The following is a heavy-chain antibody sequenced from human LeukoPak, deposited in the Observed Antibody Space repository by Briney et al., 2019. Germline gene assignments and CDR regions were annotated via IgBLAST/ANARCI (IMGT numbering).Heavy chain of an antibody. D-gene: IGHD1-26*01. V-gene: IGHV6-1*01. Sequence: SQTLSLTCAISRDSVSSNSAASNSTRQSPSRGLEWLGKTYYRSKWYNDYAVSLKSRITINPDTSKNQYSLQLNSVTPEDTAVYYCARVTATTLRYWGQRTLVTVSS. CDR1: RDSVSSNSAA. J-gene: IGHJ4*02. CDR2: TYYRSKWYN. CDR3: ARVTATTLRY.